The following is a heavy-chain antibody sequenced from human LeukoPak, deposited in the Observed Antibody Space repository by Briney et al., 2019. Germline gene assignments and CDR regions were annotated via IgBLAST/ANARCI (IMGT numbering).Heavy chain of an antibody. CDR1: GFNFRHAA. V-gene: IGHV3-21*01. CDR2: ISFSGDNA. J-gene: IGHJ3*02. CDR3: ARVDTMIVVARGAFDI. D-gene: IGHD3-22*01. Sequence: PGGSLRLSCAVSGFNFRHAAMTWVRQVPGKALEWVGLISFSGDNAYYADSVKGRFTISRDNAKNSLYLQMNSLRAEDTAVYYCARVDTMIVVARGAFDIWGQGTMVTVSS.